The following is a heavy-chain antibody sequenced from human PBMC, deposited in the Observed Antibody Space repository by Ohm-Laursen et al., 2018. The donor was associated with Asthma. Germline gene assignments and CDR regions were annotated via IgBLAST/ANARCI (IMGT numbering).Heavy chain of an antibody. D-gene: IGHD2-15*01. CDR3: ARKAGSCITSNCYSLDF. J-gene: IGHJ1*01. CDR1: GGTLGTSV. CDR2: INSVFGTS. V-gene: IGHV1-69*13. Sequence: ASVKVSCKSLGGTLGTSVIGWVRQAPGQGLEWLGGINSVFGTSTYAQKFHDRFTITADESTSTVYMTLSSLTSEDTAVYYCARKAGSCITSNCYSLDFWGEGTLVTVSS.